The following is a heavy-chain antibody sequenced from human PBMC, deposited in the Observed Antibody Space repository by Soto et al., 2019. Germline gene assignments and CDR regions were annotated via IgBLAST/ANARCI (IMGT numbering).Heavy chain of an antibody. J-gene: IGHJ6*03. CDR2: IIPILGIA. D-gene: IGHD2-2*01. Sequence: ASVKVSCKASGGTFSSYTISWVRQAPGQGLEWMGRIIPILGIANYAQKLQGRVTMTTDTSTSTAYMELRSLRSDDTAVYYCARAGGVVPAAQRGRRITDHYYYYMDVWGKGTTVTVSS. V-gene: IGHV1-69*02. CDR1: GGTFSSYT. CDR3: ARAGGVVPAAQRGRRITDHYYYYMDV.